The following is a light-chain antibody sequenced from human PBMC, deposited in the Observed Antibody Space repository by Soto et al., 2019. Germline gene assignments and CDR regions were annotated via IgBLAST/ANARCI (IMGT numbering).Light chain of an antibody. CDR1: QSIRSY. CDR3: QQYNNWPPWT. J-gene: IGKJ1*01. Sequence: DIQMTQSPSSLSASVGDRVTITCXASQSIRSYLNWYQQKPGKAPKLLIYAASSLQSGVPSRFSGSGSGTDFTLTISSLQSEDFAVYYCQQYNNWPPWTFGQGTKVDI. V-gene: IGKV1-39*01. CDR2: AAS.